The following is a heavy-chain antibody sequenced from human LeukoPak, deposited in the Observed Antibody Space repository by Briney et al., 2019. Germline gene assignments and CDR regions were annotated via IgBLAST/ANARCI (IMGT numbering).Heavy chain of an antibody. CDR2: LRSKAHSYAT. CDR3: TRRSTISAPDY. CDR1: GFTFSGFA. V-gene: IGHV3-73*01. J-gene: IGHJ4*02. D-gene: IGHD3-9*01. Sequence: GGPLRLSCAASGFTFSGFAMHWVRPASGKGLEWVGSLRSKAHSYATAYAASVKGRFTISKDDSKNTAYLQMNSLKTEDTAVNYCTRRSTISAPDYWGQGTLVTVSS.